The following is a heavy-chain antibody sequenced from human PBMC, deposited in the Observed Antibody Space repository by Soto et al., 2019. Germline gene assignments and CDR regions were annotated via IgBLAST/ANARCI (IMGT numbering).Heavy chain of an antibody. CDR1: GFTFSSYS. D-gene: IGHD4-17*01. CDR3: AIDLNYGLFDY. Sequence: EVQLVESWGGLVQPGGSLRLSCAASGFTFSSYSMNWVRQAPGKGLEWVSYISSSSSTIYYADSVKGRFTISRDNAKNSLYLQMNSLRAEDTAVYYCAIDLNYGLFDYWGQGTLVTVSS. CDR2: ISSSSSTI. J-gene: IGHJ4*02. V-gene: IGHV3-48*01.